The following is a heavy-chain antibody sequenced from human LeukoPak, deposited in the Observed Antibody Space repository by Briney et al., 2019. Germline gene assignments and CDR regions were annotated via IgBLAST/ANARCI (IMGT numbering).Heavy chain of an antibody. V-gene: IGHV1-2*02. J-gene: IGHJ4*02. CDR2: INPNSGGT. Sequence: ASVKVSCKTSGYTFTGYYMHWVRQAPGQGLEWMGWINPNSGGTNCAQKFQGRVTMTRDTSISTAYMEVSSLRSDDTAVYYCCIMVRGANLLDYWGQGTLVTVSS. D-gene: IGHD3-10*01. CDR3: CIMVRGANLLDY. CDR1: GYTFTGYY.